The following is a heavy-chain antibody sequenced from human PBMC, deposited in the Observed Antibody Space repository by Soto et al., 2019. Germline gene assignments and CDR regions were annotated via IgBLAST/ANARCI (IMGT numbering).Heavy chain of an antibody. CDR3: FSDGHCITTSGDGNWFDP. V-gene: IGHV3-74*01. D-gene: IGHD2-2*01. CDR1: GFTFSPNL. Sequence: PGGSLRLSCAASGFTFSPNLLHCFRQVQGKGLQWVSRINSDASDTYYADTVKGRFTISTDNAKNTLHLEMNSQRAEETAVDYGFSDGHCITTSGDGNWFDPWGQGTLVTVSS. J-gene: IGHJ5*02. CDR2: INSDASDT.